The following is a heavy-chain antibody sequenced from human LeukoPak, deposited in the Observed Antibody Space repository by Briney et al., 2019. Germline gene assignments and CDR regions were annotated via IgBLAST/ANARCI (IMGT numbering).Heavy chain of an antibody. J-gene: IGHJ4*02. V-gene: IGHV1-69-2*01. CDR2: VDPEDGET. D-gene: IGHD5-18*01. CDR1: GYTFTDYY. Sequence: ASVKVSCKVSGYTFTDYYMHWVQQAPGKGLEWMGLVDPEDGETIYAEKFQGRVTITADTSTDTAYMELSSLRSEDTAVYYCATRRYTAMVTYFDYWGPGTLVTVSS. CDR3: ATRRYTAMVTYFDY.